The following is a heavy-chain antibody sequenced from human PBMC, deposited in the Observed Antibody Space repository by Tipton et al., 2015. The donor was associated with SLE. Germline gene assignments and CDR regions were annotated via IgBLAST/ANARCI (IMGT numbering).Heavy chain of an antibody. D-gene: IGHD3-10*01. CDR3: AREGAYYYGSGSPGAFDI. CDR2: INHSGST. Sequence: TLSLTCAVYGGSFSGYYWSWIRQPPGKGLEWIGEINHSGSTNYKPSLKSRVTISVDTSKNQISLKLTSVTAADTAVYYCAREGAYYYGSGSPGAFDIWGQGTLVTVSS. J-gene: IGHJ3*02. CDR1: GGSFSGYY. V-gene: IGHV4-34*01.